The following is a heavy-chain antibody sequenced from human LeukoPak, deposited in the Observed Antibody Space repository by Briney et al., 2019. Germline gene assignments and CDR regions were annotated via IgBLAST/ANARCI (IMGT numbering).Heavy chain of an antibody. J-gene: IGHJ4*02. CDR1: GISFSSHG. CDR3: ARARNDYDSNGFSFLDY. D-gene: IGHD3-22*01. CDR2: IWYDGSNI. Sequence: PGGSLRLSCAASGISFSSHGMHWVRQAPGKGLEWVAVIWYDGSNIYYADSVKGRFTISRDNSKNTLYLQMNSLGAEDTALYYRARARNDYDSNGFSFLDYWGQGTLVTVSS. V-gene: IGHV3-33*01.